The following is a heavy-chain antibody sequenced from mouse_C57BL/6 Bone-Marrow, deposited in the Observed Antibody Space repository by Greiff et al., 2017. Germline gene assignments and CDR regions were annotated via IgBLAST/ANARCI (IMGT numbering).Heavy chain of an antibody. D-gene: IGHD1-1*01. V-gene: IGHV1-26*01. CDR3: ARPYYYGSSPPFDY. Sequence: EVQLQQSGPELVKPGASVKISCKASGYTFTDYYMNWVKQSHGKSLEWIGDINPNNGGTSYNQKFKGKATLTVDKSSSTAYMELRSLTSEDSAVYYCARPYYYGSSPPFDYWGQGTTLTVSS. J-gene: IGHJ2*01. CDR2: INPNNGGT. CDR1: GYTFTDYY.